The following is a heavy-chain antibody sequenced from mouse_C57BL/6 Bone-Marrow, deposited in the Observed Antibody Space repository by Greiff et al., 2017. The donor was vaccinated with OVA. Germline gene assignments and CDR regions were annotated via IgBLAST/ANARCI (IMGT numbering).Heavy chain of an antibody. CDR2: IDPSDSET. D-gene: IGHD1-1*01. Sequence: QVQLQQSGAELVMPGASVKLSCKASGYTFTSYWMHWVKPRPIQGLEWIGNIDPSDSETHYNQKFKDKATLTVDKSSSTAYMQLSSLTSEDSAVYYCARSYYGSSYVRWYFDVWGTGTTVTVSS. J-gene: IGHJ1*03. CDR1: GYTFTSYW. CDR3: ARSYYGSSYVRWYFDV. V-gene: IGHV1-52*01.